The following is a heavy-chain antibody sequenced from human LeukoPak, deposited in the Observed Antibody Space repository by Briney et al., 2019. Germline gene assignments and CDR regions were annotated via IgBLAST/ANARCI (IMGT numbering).Heavy chain of an antibody. CDR1: GYTFTSYG. V-gene: IGHV1-18*04. CDR2: ISAYNGNT. J-gene: IGHJ6*04. CDR3: ARDCSGGSCLDGMDV. D-gene: IGHD2-15*01. Sequence: ASVTVSCKASGYTFTSYGISWVRQAPGQGLEWMGWISAYNGNTNYAQKLQGRVTMTTDTSTSTAYMELRSLRSDDTAVYYCARDCSGGSCLDGMDVWGKGTTVTVSS.